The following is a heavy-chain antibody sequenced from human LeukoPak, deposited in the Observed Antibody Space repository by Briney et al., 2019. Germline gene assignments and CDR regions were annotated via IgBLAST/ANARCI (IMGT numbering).Heavy chain of an antibody. Sequence: GGSLRLSCAASGFTFSKYWTLWVRQAPGKGLESVSRINTDGTVTTYADSVKGRFTVSRDNADNTMFQQMNSVRDEDTAVYYCATKQWLAPPPDSWGQGTPVTVSS. CDR2: INTDGTVT. CDR3: ATKQWLAPPPDS. CDR1: GFTFSKYW. V-gene: IGHV3-74*01. J-gene: IGHJ4*02. D-gene: IGHD6-19*01.